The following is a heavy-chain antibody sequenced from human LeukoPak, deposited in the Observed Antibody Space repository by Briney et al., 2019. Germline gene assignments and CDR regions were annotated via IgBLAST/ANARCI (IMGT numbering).Heavy chain of an antibody. CDR1: GFTFSSYS. D-gene: IGHD2-8*01. J-gene: IGHJ5*02. V-gene: IGHV3-21*01. Sequence: GGSLRLSCAASGFTFSSYSMNWVRQAPGKGLGWVSSISSSSSYIYYADSVKGRFTISRDNAKNSLYLQMNSLRAEDTAVYYCARENIVLMVYAPSPWFDPWGQGTLVTVSS. CDR2: ISSSSSYI. CDR3: ARENIVLMVYAPSPWFDP.